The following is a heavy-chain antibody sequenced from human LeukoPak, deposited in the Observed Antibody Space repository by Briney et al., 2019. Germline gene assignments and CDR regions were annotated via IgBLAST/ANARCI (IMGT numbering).Heavy chain of an antibody. CDR1: GGSFSGYY. Sequence: ETLSLTCAVYGGSFSGYYWSWIRQPPGKGLEWVANIRQDGGEDHYVDSVKGRFTISRDNARNSLYLQMKSLRAEDTAVYYCTKWSSSGSYYTEWGQGTLVTVSS. J-gene: IGHJ4*02. V-gene: IGHV3-7*01. CDR2: IRQDGGED. CDR3: TKWSSSGSYYTE. D-gene: IGHD3-10*01.